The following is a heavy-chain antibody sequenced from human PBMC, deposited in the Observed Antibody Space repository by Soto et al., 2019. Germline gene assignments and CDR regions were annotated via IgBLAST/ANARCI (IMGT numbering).Heavy chain of an antibody. D-gene: IGHD2-15*01. CDR2: IYPIESDA. CDR3: ARHGRSDGSSYSGWFDP. V-gene: IGHV5-51*01. J-gene: IGHJ5*02. CDR1: GYTFANYW. Sequence: PGESLKISCQGSGYTFANYWLAWVRQMPWKGLELMGIIYPIESDARYSPSFQGQVIISADKTISTAYLQWRSLRASDTGIYYCARHGRSDGSSYSGWFDPSAQGTLVTVSS.